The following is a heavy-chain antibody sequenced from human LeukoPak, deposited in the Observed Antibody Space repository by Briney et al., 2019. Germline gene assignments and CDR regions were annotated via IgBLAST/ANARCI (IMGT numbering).Heavy chain of an antibody. D-gene: IGHD3-16*01. CDR1: GGSISSNY. Sequence: PSETLSLTCTVSGGSISSNYWSCIRQPPGKGLEWIGYIYYDGSTNYNPSLESRVTISVDTSKNQFSLKLSSVTAADTAVYYCVRLGQPNAFDIWGQGTMVTVSP. CDR2: IYYDGST. V-gene: IGHV4-59*08. CDR3: VRLGQPNAFDI. J-gene: IGHJ3*02.